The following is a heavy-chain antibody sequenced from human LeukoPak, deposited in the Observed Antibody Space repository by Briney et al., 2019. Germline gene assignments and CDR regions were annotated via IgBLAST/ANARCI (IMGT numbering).Heavy chain of an antibody. J-gene: IGHJ4*02. CDR3: ARAVAYGIDTGYFDY. CDR2: YYSGST. Sequence: YYSGSTNYNPSLKSRVTISVDTSKNQFSPNLNSVTAADTAVYYCARAVAYGIDTGYFDYWGQGTLVTVSS. D-gene: IGHD2-8*02. V-gene: IGHV4-59*01.